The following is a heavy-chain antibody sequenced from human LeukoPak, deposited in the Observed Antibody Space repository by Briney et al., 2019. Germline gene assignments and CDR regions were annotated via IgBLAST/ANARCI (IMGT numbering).Heavy chain of an antibody. V-gene: IGHV1-46*01. Sequence: ASVKVSCKASGYTFTSYYMYWVRQAPGQGLEWMGIINPSGGSTSYAQKFQGRVTMTRDTSTSTAYMELSSLRSEDTAVYYCAREDYDSSGYYKGAFDIWGQGTMVTVSS. J-gene: IGHJ3*02. CDR2: INPSGGST. CDR3: AREDYDSSGYYKGAFDI. D-gene: IGHD3-22*01. CDR1: GYTFTSYY.